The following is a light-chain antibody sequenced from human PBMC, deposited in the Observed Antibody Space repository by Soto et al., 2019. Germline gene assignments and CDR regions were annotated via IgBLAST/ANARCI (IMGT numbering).Light chain of an antibody. CDR2: EGS. CDR3: CSYAGSRTFDVV. J-gene: IGLJ2*01. V-gene: IGLV2-23*01. CDR1: SSDVGSYNL. Sequence: QSVLTQPASVSGSPGQSITISCTGTSSDVGSYNLVSWYQQHPGKAPKLMIYEGSKRPSGVSNRFSGSKSGNTASLTIAELQAEDEADYYCCSYAGSRTFDVVFGGGTKLTVL.